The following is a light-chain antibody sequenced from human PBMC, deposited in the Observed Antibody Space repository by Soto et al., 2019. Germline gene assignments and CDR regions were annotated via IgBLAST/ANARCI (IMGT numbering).Light chain of an antibody. V-gene: IGLV2-8*01. CDR1: SNDVGGYNY. CDR2: EVS. J-gene: IGLJ2*01. Sequence: QSALTQPPSASGSPGQSVTISCTGTSNDVGGYNYVSWYQQHPGKAPKLMIHEVSKRPSGVPDRFSGSKSGNTASVTVSGLLTEDEADYYCSSYGGANTVVFGGGTKLTVL. CDR3: SSYGGANTVV.